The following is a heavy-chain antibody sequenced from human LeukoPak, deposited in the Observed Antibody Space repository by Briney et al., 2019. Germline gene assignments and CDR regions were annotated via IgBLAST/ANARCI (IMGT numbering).Heavy chain of an antibody. D-gene: IGHD3-10*01. J-gene: IGHJ4*02. V-gene: IGHV3-9*01. Sequence: PGGSLRLSCAASGFTFSSYWMHWVRQAPGKGLEWVSGISWNSGSIGYADSVKGRFTISRGNAKNSLYLQMNSLRAEDTALYYCAPFPYFGEEVGWGQGTLVTVSS. CDR2: ISWNSGSI. CDR3: APFPYFGEEVG. CDR1: GFTFSSYW.